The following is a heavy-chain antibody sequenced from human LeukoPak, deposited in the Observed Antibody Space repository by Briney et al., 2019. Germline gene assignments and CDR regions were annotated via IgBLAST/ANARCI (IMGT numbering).Heavy chain of an antibody. J-gene: IGHJ5*02. Sequence: PSETLSLTCAVYGGSFSGYYWSWIRQPAGKGLEWIGRIYTSGSTNYNPSLKSRVTISVDTSKNQFSLKLSSVTAADTAVYYCARVWSSSCRIDPWGQGTLVTVSS. CDR2: IYTSGST. CDR3: ARVWSSSCRIDP. V-gene: IGHV4-59*10. D-gene: IGHD6-13*01. CDR1: GGSFSGYY.